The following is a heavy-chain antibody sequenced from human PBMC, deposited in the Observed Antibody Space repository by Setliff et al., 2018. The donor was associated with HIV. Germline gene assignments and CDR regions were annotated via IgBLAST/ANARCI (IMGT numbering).Heavy chain of an antibody. V-gene: IGHV3-21*01. CDR3: ARDVSLWNGYYNEAFDI. J-gene: IGHJ3*02. D-gene: IGHD3-3*01. CDR2: ISSGGGFL. Sequence: GGSLRLSCAASGFTFSNYNMNWVRQAPRKGLEWVSSISSGGGFLYYIESVKGRFSISRDNDKNSLFLQMNSLRAEDTALYYCARDVSLWNGYYNEAFDIWGQGTMVTVSS. CDR1: GFTFSNYN.